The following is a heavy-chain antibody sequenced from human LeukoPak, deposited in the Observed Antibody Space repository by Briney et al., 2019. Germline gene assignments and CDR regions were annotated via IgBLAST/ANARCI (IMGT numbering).Heavy chain of an antibody. Sequence: SETLSLTCTVSGGSISNYWWSWLRQPPGKGLERIGYIYYSGGTNYNPSLKSRVTISVDTSKNQFSLKLTSVTAADTAMYYCARGAGWYGYWGQGSLVTVSS. J-gene: IGHJ4*02. CDR2: IYYSGGT. CDR3: ARGAGWYGY. CDR1: GGSISNYW. V-gene: IGHV4-59*01. D-gene: IGHD6-19*01.